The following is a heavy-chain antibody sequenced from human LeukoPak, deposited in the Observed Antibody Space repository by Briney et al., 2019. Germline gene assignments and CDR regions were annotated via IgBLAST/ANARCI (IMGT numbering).Heavy chain of an antibody. Sequence: PGGSLRLSCAASGFTFSSYWMSWVRQAPGKGLEWVANIKQDGGEKYYVDSVKGRFTISRDNAKNSLYLQMNSLRAEDTAVYYCARDGAEWELPTYYFDYWGQGTLVTVSS. CDR3: ARDGAEWELPTYYFDY. CDR1: GFTFSSYW. V-gene: IGHV3-7*01. D-gene: IGHD1-26*01. CDR2: IKQDGGEK. J-gene: IGHJ4*02.